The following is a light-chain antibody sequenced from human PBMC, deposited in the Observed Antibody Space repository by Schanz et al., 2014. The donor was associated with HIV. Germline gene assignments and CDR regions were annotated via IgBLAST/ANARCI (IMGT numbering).Light chain of an antibody. CDR1: QRLSSSY. V-gene: IGKV3-20*01. J-gene: IGKJ4*01. CDR2: ATS. Sequence: EVVMTQSPATLSVSPGERATLSCRASQRLSSSYLAWYQQKPGQAPRLVIYATSTRAAGIPDRFSGTGSGTDFTLTISSLEPEDFAVYYCQYFGNSGGTFGGGTKVEIK. CDR3: QYFGNSGGT.